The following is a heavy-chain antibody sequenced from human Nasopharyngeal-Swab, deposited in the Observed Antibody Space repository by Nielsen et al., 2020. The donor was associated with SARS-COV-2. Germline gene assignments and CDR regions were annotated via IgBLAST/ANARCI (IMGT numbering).Heavy chain of an antibody. CDR3: ARVNPVSGSYYDAIDI. Sequence: GESLKISCAGSGVTFSNAWMSWVRQAPGKGLEWVGRIKSKSDGGTTDYAAPVKGRFTISRDDSNNMLYLQMNSLKTEDTAVYYCARVNPVSGSYYDAIDIWGQGTMVTVSS. V-gene: IGHV3-15*01. CDR2: IKSKSDGGTT. D-gene: IGHD1-26*01. CDR1: GVTFSNAW. J-gene: IGHJ3*02.